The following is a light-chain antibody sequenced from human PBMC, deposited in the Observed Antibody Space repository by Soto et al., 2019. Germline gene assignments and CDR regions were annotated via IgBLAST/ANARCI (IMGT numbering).Light chain of an antibody. Sequence: EVVRTQSPVTQSLSPGERVTLSCRASQSVSSIYLAWYQQKPGQAPRLLIYGASTRATGIPDRFSGSGSGTDFTLTISRLEPEDFAVYYCQQYGNSPITFGQGTRLEIK. CDR1: QSVSSIY. V-gene: IGKV3-20*01. CDR2: GAS. J-gene: IGKJ5*01. CDR3: QQYGNSPIT.